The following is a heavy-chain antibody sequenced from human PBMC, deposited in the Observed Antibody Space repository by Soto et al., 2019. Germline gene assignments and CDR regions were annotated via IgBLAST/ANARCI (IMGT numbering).Heavy chain of an antibody. CDR2: IYYRGST. D-gene: IGHD1-26*01. V-gene: IGHV4-59*11. CDR3: ARDGREASGMDV. CDR1: GGSISSHY. Sequence: QVQLQESGPGLVRPSETLSLTCTVSGGSISSHYWSWVRQAPGQGLEWIGHIYYRGSTKYNPSLKSRGTISVDTSKNQFSLKLNSVSTADTAVYYCARDGREASGMDVRGQGTNVTVSS. J-gene: IGHJ6*02.